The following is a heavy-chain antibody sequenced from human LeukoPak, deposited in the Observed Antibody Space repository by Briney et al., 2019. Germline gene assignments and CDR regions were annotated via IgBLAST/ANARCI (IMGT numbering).Heavy chain of an antibody. CDR2: IYSDGTT. Sequence: GGSLRLSCAASGFTVSNNYMSWVRQAPGKKLEWVSDIYSDGTTFYADSVKGRFTISRDNSKNTLYLQMNSLRAEDTAVYYCARDGSTVTTEYFDYWGQGTLVTVSS. J-gene: IGHJ4*02. CDR1: GFTVSNNY. V-gene: IGHV3-53*01. D-gene: IGHD4-17*01. CDR3: ARDGSTVTTEYFDY.